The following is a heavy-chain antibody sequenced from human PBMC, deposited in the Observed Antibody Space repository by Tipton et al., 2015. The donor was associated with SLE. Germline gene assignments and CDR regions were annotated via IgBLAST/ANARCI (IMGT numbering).Heavy chain of an antibody. J-gene: IGHJ4*02. CDR1: GGSISSSSYY. V-gene: IGHV4-39*01. D-gene: IGHD3-10*01. Sequence: LRLSCTVSGGSISSSSYYWGWIRQPPGKGLEWIGSIYYSGSTYYNPSLKSRVTISVDASKNQFSLKLSSVTAADTAVYYCASSYDYWGQGTLVTVSS. CDR2: IYYSGST. CDR3: ASSYDY.